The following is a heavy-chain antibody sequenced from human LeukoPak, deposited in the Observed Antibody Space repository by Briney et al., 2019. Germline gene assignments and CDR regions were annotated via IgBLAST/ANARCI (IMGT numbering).Heavy chain of an antibody. Sequence: ASVKVSCKASGYTFTSYGISWVRQAPGQGLEWMGWISAYNGNTNYAQKLQGRVTMTTDTSTSTAYMELRSLRSDDTAVYYCARSVAYYDILTGYSAYMDAWGKGTTVTVSS. V-gene: IGHV1-18*01. CDR1: GYTFTSYG. D-gene: IGHD3-9*01. J-gene: IGHJ6*03. CDR2: ISAYNGNT. CDR3: ARSVAYYDILTGYSAYMDA.